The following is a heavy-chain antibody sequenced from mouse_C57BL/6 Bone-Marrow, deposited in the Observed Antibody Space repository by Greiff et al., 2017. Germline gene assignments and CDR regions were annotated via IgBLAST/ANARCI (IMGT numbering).Heavy chain of an antibody. V-gene: IGHV1-69*01. J-gene: IGHJ2*01. CDR3: AYYDYDEGYYYDY. Sequence: QVQLQQPGAELVMPGASVKLSCKASGYTLTSYWMHWVKQRPGQGLEWIGEIDPSDSYTNYNQKFKGKSTLTVDTSSSTAYMQLSSLTSEDSAVYYCAYYDYDEGYYYDYWGQGTTLTVSS. CDR1: GYTLTSYW. CDR2: IDPSDSYT. D-gene: IGHD2-4*01.